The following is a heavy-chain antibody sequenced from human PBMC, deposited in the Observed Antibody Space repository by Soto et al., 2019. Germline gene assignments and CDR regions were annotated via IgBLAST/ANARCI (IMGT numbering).Heavy chain of an antibody. CDR3: ASSSPYGSGSYSPNSDY. D-gene: IGHD3-10*01. V-gene: IGHV4-34*01. J-gene: IGHJ4*02. CDR2: INHSGST. Sequence: SETLSLTCAVYGGSFSGYYWSWIRQPPGKGLEWIGEINHSGSTNYNPSLKSRVTISVDTSKNQFSLKLSSVTAADTAVYYCASSSPYGSGSYSPNSDYWGQGTLVTVSS. CDR1: GGSFSGYY.